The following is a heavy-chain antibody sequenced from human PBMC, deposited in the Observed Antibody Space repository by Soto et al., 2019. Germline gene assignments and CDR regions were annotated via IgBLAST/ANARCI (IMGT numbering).Heavy chain of an antibody. CDR3: TRVPSGDKVYY. J-gene: IGHJ4*01. CDR1: GGSIRTVNYC. Sequence: QVQLQESGQGLVKPSQTLSLTCTVSGGSIRTVNYCWSWVRQTPDKCLEWIGQIYNGGSTYNNPSLYIRVTISLDTSKIRFSLHLSPVSAADTAVYYCTRVPSGDKVYYWSHRTLVTVSS. V-gene: IGHV4-30-4*01. D-gene: IGHD7-27*01. CDR2: IYNGGST.